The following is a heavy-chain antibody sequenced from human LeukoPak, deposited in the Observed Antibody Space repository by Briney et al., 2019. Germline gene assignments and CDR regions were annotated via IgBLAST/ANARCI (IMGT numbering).Heavy chain of an antibody. CDR2: INPTSGGT. CDR1: GYTFTDYY. J-gene: IGHJ6*02. V-gene: IGHV1-2*02. D-gene: IGHD1-26*01. Sequence: GASVKVSCKASGYTFTDYYLHWVRQAPGQGLEWMGWINPTSGGTNYAQKFQGSVTMTRDTSITTAYMELSSLRSDDTALYYCASLGATTLSSYGMDVWGQGTTVTVSS. CDR3: ASLGATTLSSYGMDV.